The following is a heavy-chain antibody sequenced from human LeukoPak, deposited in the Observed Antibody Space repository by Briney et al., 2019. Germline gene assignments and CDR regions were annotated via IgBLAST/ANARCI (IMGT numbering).Heavy chain of an antibody. CDR3: ARGSSYAYYYYYYMDV. J-gene: IGHJ6*03. Sequence: SETLSLTCTVSGGSISSSSYYWGWIRQPPGKGLEWIGEINHSGSTNYNPSLKSRVTISVDTSKNQFSLKLSSVTAADTAVYYCARGSSYAYYYYYYMDVWGKGTTVTVSS. V-gene: IGHV4-39*07. CDR2: INHSGST. CDR1: GGSISSSSYY. D-gene: IGHD2-2*01.